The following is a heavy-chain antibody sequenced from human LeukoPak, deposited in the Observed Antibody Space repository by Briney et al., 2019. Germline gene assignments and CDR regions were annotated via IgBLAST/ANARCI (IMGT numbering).Heavy chain of an antibody. CDR2: ISYDGSNK. V-gene: IGHV3-30*18. CDR1: GFTFSSYG. D-gene: IGHD3-9*01. CDR3: AKEAGSLTFYYGMDV. Sequence: GGSRRLSCAASGFTFSSYGMHWVRQAPGKGLEWVAVISYDGSNKYYADSVKGRFTISRDNSKNTLYLQMNSLRAEDTAVYYCAKEAGSLTFYYGMDVSGQGTTVTVSS. J-gene: IGHJ6*02.